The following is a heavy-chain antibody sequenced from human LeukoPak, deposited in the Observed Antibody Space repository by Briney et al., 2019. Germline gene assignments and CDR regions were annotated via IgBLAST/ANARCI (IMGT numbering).Heavy chain of an antibody. D-gene: IGHD3-10*02. V-gene: IGHV3-43*01. CDR1: GFNFYRYT. CDR3: AKELDTMFFDY. Sequence: PGGSLRLSCATSGFNFYRYTIHWVRHAPGKGLEWVSLAGWAGGTTFYSDSVRGRFTISRDSGRKSVYLQMNSLTTDDTAFYFCAKELDTMFFDYWGQGALVTVSS. J-gene: IGHJ4*02. CDR2: AGWAGGTT.